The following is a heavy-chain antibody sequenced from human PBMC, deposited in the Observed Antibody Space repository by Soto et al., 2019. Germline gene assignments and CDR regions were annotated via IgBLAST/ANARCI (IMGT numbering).Heavy chain of an antibody. V-gene: IGHV3-30*03. J-gene: IGHJ5*02. CDR3: ARAYYYDSSGYLNWFDP. Sequence: GGSLRLSCAASGFTFSSYGMHWVRQAPGKGLEWVAVISYDGSNKYYADSVKGRFTTSRDNAKNSLYLQMNSLRAEDTAVYYCARAYYYDSSGYLNWFDPWGQGTLVTVSS. CDR1: GFTFSSYG. D-gene: IGHD3-22*01. CDR2: ISYDGSNK.